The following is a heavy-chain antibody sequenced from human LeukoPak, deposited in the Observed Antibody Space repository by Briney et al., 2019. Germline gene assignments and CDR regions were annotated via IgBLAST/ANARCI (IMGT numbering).Heavy chain of an antibody. D-gene: IGHD1-26*01. J-gene: IGHJ4*02. CDR3: ARDRTWYSGNPNPYFDY. CDR1: GGSISSGGYY. CDR2: IYYSGST. Sequence: SETLSLTCTVSGGSISSGGYYWSWIRQPPGKGLEWIGYIYYSGSTNYNPSLKSRVTISVDTSKNQFSLKLSSVTAADTAVYYCARDRTWYSGNPNPYFDYWGQGTLVTVSS. V-gene: IGHV4-61*08.